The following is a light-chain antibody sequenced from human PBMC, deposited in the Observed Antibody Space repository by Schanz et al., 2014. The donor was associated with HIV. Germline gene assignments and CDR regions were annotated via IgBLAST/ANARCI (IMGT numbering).Light chain of an antibody. Sequence: QSALTQPASMSGSPGQSITISCNGTNIDIGGYNLVSWYQHHPGKAPKLMIYDVTKRPSGVSNRFSGSKSGNTASLTISGLQAEDEADYYCQSYDSSLRGVFGGGTKVTVL. CDR3: QSYDSSLRGV. CDR1: NIDIGGYNL. CDR2: DVT. V-gene: IGLV2-14*02. J-gene: IGLJ2*01.